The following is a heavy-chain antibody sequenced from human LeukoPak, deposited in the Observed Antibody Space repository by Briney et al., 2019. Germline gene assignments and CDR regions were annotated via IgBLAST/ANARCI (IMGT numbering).Heavy chain of an antibody. D-gene: IGHD6-13*01. CDR2: IYYSGST. V-gene: IGHV4-39*07. CDR1: GGSISSSSYY. Sequence: SETLSLTCTVSGGSISSSSYYWGRIRQPPGKGLEWIGSIYYSGSTYYNPSLKSRVTISVDTSKNQFSLKLSSVTAADTAVYYCARDLGGSSSSWSGFDYWGQGTLVTVSS. CDR3: ARDLGGSSSSWSGFDY. J-gene: IGHJ4*02.